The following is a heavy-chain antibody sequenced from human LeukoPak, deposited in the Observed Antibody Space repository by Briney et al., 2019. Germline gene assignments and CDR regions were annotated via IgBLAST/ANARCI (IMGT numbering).Heavy chain of an antibody. CDR1: GFTFSSYN. Sequence: GGSLRLSCAASGFTFSSYNMNWVRQAPGKGLEWVSSICSSSSSIYYADSVKGRFTTSRDNAKNTLYLQMNSQRAEDTAVYYCARDPNSYGLWYFDYWGQGTLVTVSS. CDR3: ARDPNSYGLWYFDY. CDR2: ICSSSSSI. D-gene: IGHD5-18*01. V-gene: IGHV3-21*01. J-gene: IGHJ4*02.